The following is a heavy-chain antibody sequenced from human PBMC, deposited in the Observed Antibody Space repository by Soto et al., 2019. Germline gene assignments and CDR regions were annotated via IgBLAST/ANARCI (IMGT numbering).Heavy chain of an antibody. CDR3: TTGPSYVLRFLEWLPWHGMDV. CDR1: GFTFSNAW. V-gene: IGHV3-15*07. CDR2: IKSKTDGGTT. D-gene: IGHD3-3*01. J-gene: IGHJ6*02. Sequence: RGSLRLSCAASGFTFSNAWMNWVRQAPGKGLEWVGRIKSKTDGGTTDYAAPVKGRFTISRDDSKNTLYLQMNSLKTEDTAVYYCTTGPSYVLRFLEWLPWHGMDVWGQGTTVTGSS.